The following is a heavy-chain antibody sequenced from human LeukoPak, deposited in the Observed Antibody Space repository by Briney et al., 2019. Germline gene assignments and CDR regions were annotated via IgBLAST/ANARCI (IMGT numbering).Heavy chain of an antibody. CDR3: AREKEITIFGVVINWFDP. D-gene: IGHD3-3*01. J-gene: IGHJ5*02. V-gene: IGHV1-18*01. CDR1: GYTFTSYG. Sequence: ASVKVSCKASGYTFTSYGISWVRQAPGQGLEWMGWISAYNGNTNYAQKLQGRVTMTTDTSTGTAYMELRSLRSDDTAVYYCAREKEITIFGVVINWFDPWGQGTLVTVSS. CDR2: ISAYNGNT.